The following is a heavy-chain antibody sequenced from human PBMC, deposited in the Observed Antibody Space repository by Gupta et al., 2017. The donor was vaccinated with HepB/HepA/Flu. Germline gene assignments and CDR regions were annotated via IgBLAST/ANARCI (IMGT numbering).Heavy chain of an antibody. CDR1: GYTFTNYY. D-gene: IGHD2-15*01. V-gene: IGHV1-46*01. Sequence: QVQLVQSGAEVTKPGASVKVSCQASGYTFTNYYIHWVRQAPGQGLEWMGVLNPSGGNTMFAQNFQGRVNMTSDTSTSTVYVDLDSLTSEDTAVYYCARNVQDGPVVVAAYWLDPWGQGTQGTVSS. J-gene: IGHJ5*02. CDR3: ARNVQDGPVVVAAYWLDP. CDR2: LNPSGGNT.